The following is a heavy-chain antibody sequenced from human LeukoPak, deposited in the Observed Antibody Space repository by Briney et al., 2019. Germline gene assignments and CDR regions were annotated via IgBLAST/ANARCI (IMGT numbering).Heavy chain of an antibody. CDR1: GFTFSSYG. Sequence: PGRSLRLSCAASGFTFSSYGMHWVRQAPGKGLEWVAVIWYDGSNKYYADSVKGRFTISRDNSKNTLYLQMNSLRAEDTAVYYCARADNVLRFLEWLSIDYWGQGTLVTVSS. CDR3: ARADNVLRFLEWLSIDY. D-gene: IGHD3-3*01. J-gene: IGHJ4*02. CDR2: IWYDGSNK. V-gene: IGHV3-33*01.